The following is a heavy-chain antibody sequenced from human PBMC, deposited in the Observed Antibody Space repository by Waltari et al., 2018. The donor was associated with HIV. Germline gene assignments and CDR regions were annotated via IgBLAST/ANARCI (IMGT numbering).Heavy chain of an antibody. CDR3: ATSRSTYYDTGGYFDY. Sequence: EVQLLQSGAAVKKPGESLKISCKASAYSFTSYVIGWVRQMPGKGLEWMGIIYPGDSDTRYSPSFQGQVTISADKSISTAYLQWSSLKASDTAMYYCATSRSTYYDTGGYFDYWGQGTLVTVSS. CDR2: IYPGDSDT. CDR1: AYSFTSYV. D-gene: IGHD3-22*01. V-gene: IGHV5-51*03. J-gene: IGHJ4*02.